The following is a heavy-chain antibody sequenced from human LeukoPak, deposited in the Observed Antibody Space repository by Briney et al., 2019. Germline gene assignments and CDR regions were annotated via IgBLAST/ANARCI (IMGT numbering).Heavy chain of an antibody. J-gene: IGHJ6*02. CDR3: ARQAVVVVPAAMTGYGMDV. CDR1: GGSISSSSYY. D-gene: IGHD2-2*01. CDR2: IYYSGST. Sequence: SETLSLTCTVSGGSISSSSYYWGWIRQPPGKGLEWIGSIYYSGSTNYNPSLKSRVTISVDTSKNQFSLKLSSVTAADTAAYYCARQAVVVVPAAMTGYGMDVWGQGTTVTVSS. V-gene: IGHV4-39*07.